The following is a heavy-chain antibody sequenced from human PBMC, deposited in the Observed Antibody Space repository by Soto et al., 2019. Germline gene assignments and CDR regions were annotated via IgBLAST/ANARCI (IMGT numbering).Heavy chain of an antibody. CDR2: ISTYNGNT. V-gene: IGHV1-18*01. J-gene: IGHJ4*02. Sequence: QVHMVQSGPEVKKPGASVKVSCKASGYTFTSFGISWVRQAPGQGLEWMGRISTYNGNTDYAQKFQDRVTVTTDTSTATAYMELRTLRSDDTAVYYCASDDLLTGALDYWGQGTLVTVSS. D-gene: IGHD3-9*01. CDR1: GYTFTSFG. CDR3: ASDDLLTGALDY.